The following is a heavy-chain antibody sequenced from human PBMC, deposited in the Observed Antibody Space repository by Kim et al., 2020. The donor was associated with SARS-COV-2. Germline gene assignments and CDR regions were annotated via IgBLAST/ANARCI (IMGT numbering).Heavy chain of an antibody. V-gene: IGHV3-48*03. Sequence: GGSLRLSCAASGFTFSSYEMNWVRQAPGKGLEWVSYISSSGSTIYYADSVKGRFTISRDNAKNSLYLQMNSLRAEDTAVYYCARDTGGYYYDSSGYYSYYYYGMDVWGQGTTVTVSS. CDR3: ARDTGGYYYDSSGYYSYYYYGMDV. CDR1: GFTFSSYE. J-gene: IGHJ6*02. D-gene: IGHD3-22*01. CDR2: ISSSGSTI.